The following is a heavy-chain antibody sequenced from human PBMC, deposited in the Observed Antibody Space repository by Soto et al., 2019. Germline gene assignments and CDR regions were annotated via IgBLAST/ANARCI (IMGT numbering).Heavy chain of an antibody. D-gene: IGHD1-26*01. CDR2: SYNGGST. V-gene: IGHV4-30-4*01. CDR1: GASVSSNYHS. Sequence: QVQLQESGPGLVEPSQTLSLTCTVSGASVSSNYHSWSLIRQPPGRDLEWIGHSYNGGSTYSNPSLNSRVTVSLDTSKNQFSLNLNSVTAADTAVYYCARGPSGDKVDYWGQGTLVTVSS. CDR3: ARGPSGDKVDY. J-gene: IGHJ4*02.